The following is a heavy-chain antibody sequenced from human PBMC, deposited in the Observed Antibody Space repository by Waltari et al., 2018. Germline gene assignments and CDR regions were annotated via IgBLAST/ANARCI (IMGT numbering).Heavy chain of an antibody. J-gene: IGHJ5*02. D-gene: IGHD3-10*01. CDR3: AREWRYYYGSGNENWFDP. Sequence: QLQLQESGPGLVKPSETLSLTCTVSGGSISSSSYYWGWIRQPPGKGLEWIGSIYYSGSTYYNPSLKSAVTISVDTSKNQFSLKLSSVTAADTAVYYCAREWRYYYGSGNENWFDPWGQGTLVTVSS. CDR2: IYYSGST. CDR1: GGSISSSSYY. V-gene: IGHV4-39*07.